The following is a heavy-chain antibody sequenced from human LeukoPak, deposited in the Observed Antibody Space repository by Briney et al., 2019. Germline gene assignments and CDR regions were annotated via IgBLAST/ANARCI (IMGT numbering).Heavy chain of an antibody. J-gene: IGHJ6*03. CDR2: INTNTGNP. Sequence: GASVKVSCKASGYTFTSHGINWVRQATGQGLEWMGWINTNTGNPTYAQGFTGRFVFSLDTSVSTAYLQISSLKAEDTAVYYCARVNSGSGGNYMDVWGKGTTVTVSS. CDR1: GYTFTSHG. V-gene: IGHV7-4-1*02. D-gene: IGHD6-19*01. CDR3: ARVNSGSGGNYMDV.